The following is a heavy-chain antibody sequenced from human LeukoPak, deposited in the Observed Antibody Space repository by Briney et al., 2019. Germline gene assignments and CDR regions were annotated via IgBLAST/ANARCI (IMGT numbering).Heavy chain of an antibody. CDR1: GFTFSSYG. V-gene: IGHV3-33*01. CDR3: ARDQGLRGSYSHDAFDI. J-gene: IGHJ3*02. D-gene: IGHD1-26*01. CDR2: IWYDGSNK. Sequence: GGSLRLSCAASGFTFSSYGMHWVRQAPGKGLEWVAVIWYDGSNKYYADSVKGRFTISRDNSKNTLYLQMNSLRAEDTAVYYCARDQGLRGSYSHDAFDIWGQGTMVTVSS.